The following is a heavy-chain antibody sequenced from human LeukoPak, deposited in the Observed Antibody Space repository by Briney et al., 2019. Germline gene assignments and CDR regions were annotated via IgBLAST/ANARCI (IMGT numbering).Heavy chain of an antibody. CDR1: GFTLSSYE. Sequence: GGSLRLSCAASGFTLSSYEMNWVRQAPGEGLEWVSYISSSGSTIYYADSVKGRFTISRDNSKNTLYLQMNSLRAEDTALYYCAKDSISAAARGDAFDIWGQGTMVTVSS. V-gene: IGHV3-48*03. D-gene: IGHD6-13*01. J-gene: IGHJ3*02. CDR2: ISSSGSTI. CDR3: AKDSISAAARGDAFDI.